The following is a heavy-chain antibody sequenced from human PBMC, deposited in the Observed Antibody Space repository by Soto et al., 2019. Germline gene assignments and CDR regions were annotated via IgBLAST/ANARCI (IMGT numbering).Heavy chain of an antibody. J-gene: IGHJ4*02. D-gene: IGHD6-19*01. Sequence: GGSLRLSCAASGFTFSGSAMHWVRQASGKGLEWVGRIRSKANSHATAYAASVKGRFTISRDDSKNTAYLQMNSLKTEDTAVYYCTRSGAPVAGNTGTKTNFDYWGQGALVTVSS. CDR3: TRSGAPVAGNTGTKTNFDY. CDR2: IRSKANSHAT. V-gene: IGHV3-73*01. CDR1: GFTFSGSA.